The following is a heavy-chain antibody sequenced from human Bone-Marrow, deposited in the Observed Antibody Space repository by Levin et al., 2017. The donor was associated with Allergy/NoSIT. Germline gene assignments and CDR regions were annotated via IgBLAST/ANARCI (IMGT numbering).Heavy chain of an antibody. D-gene: IGHD2-21*02. V-gene: IGHV4-39*01. J-gene: IGHJ4*02. CDR2: VRYTGTS. Sequence: SQTLSLPCTFSGGSIRSSSHCWGWIRQPPGQGLEWIGMVRYTGTSYYNPSLKSRVSMSVDTSKNQFSLRLRSVTDADTAVYYCAGQTDGTSKTDYWGQGILVTVSS. CDR1: GGSIRSSSHC. CDR3: AGQTDGTSKTDY.